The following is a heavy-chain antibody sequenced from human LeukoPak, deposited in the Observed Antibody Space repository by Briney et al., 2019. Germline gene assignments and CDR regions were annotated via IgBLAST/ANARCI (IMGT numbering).Heavy chain of an antibody. V-gene: IGHV3-13*01. CDR3: ARDRGRYYMDV. Sequence: VGSLSLSCAASGFTFSNDDMHRVRQSTGQPLKCVSGFGTASDIYYTGSVKGRFTISRENAKISLYLQMNSLRAGDTAVYYCARDRGRYYMDVWGKGTTVTISS. CDR1: GFTFSNDD. J-gene: IGHJ6*03. D-gene: IGHD6-25*01. CDR2: FGTASDI.